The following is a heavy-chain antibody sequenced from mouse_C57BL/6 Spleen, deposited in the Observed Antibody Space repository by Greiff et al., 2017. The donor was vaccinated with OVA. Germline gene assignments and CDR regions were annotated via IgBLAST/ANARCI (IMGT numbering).Heavy chain of an antibody. J-gene: IGHJ1*03. Sequence: EVKLMESGGGLVQPGGSLKLSCAASGFTFSDYYMSWVRQTPEKRLEWVAYISNGGGSTYYPDTVKGRFTISRDNAKNTLYLQMSRLKSEDTAMYYCARSLSYWYFDVWGTGTTVTVSS. D-gene: IGHD6-1*01. CDR3: ARSLSYWYFDV. CDR1: GFTFSDYY. CDR2: ISNGGGST. V-gene: IGHV5-12*01.